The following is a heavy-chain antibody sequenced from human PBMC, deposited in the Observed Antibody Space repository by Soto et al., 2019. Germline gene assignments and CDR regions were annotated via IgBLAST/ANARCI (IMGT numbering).Heavy chain of an antibody. D-gene: IGHD2-2*01. J-gene: IGHJ6*02. CDR1: GYTFTTYF. CDR2: INPTGGDT. V-gene: IGHV1-46*01. CDR3: ARGSYASNVFIMDV. Sequence: ASVKVACKASGYTFTTYFLHWVRQAPGQGFEWMRSINPTGGDTVYAKKIQGRGTVSRDTSTSTVYIELGSLTSKDTAVYYCARGSYASNVFIMDVWGQGTTVTVSS.